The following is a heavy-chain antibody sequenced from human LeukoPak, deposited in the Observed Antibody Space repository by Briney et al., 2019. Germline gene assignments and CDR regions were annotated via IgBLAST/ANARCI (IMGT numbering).Heavy chain of an antibody. V-gene: IGHV4-34*01. CDR1: GGSFSGYY. D-gene: IGHD3-10*01. CDR3: ARGRFGELLDPPDY. CDR2: INHSGST. Sequence: PSETLSLTCAVYGGSFSGYYWSWIRQPPGKGLEWIGEINHSGSTNYNPSLKSRVTISVDTSKNQFSLKLSSVTAAVTAVYYCARGRFGELLDPPDYWGQGTLVTVSS. J-gene: IGHJ4*02.